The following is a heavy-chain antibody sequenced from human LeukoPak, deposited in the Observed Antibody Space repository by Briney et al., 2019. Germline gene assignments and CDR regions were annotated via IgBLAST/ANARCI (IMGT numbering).Heavy chain of an antibody. CDR2: ILPIFGTA. D-gene: IGHD1-26*01. J-gene: IGHJ3*02. CDR3: ARHQWVPAFDI. Sequence: AAVKVSCKASGGSFNSYAIRGVGQAPGQGREGVGGILPIFGTANYAQKFQGRVTITTDESTSTAYMELSSLTSEDTAVYYCARHQWVPAFDIWGQGPMVTVSS. V-gene: IGHV1-69*05. CDR1: GGSFNSYA.